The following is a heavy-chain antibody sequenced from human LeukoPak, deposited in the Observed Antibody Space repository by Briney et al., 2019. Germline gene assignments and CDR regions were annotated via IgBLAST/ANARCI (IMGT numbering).Heavy chain of an antibody. CDR3: ARDSEYYYYYYYMDV. CDR1: GFTFSSYW. Sequence: GGSLRLSCAASGFTFSSYWMSWVRQAPGKGLEWVSSISSSSSYIYYADSVKGRFTISRDNAKNSLYLQMNSLRAEDTAVYYCARDSEYYYYYYYMDVWGKGTTVTVSS. J-gene: IGHJ6*03. CDR2: ISSSSSYI. V-gene: IGHV3-21*01.